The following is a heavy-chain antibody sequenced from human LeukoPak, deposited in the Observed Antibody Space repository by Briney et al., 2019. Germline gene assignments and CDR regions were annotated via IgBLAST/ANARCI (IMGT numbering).Heavy chain of an antibody. CDR3: AKRRHDYGDYYQMDV. D-gene: IGHD4-17*01. CDR1: GFTFSSYG. Sequence: GGSLRLSCAASGFTFSSYGMSWVRQAPGKGLEWVSAISGSGGSTYYADSVKGRFTISRDNSKNTLYLQMNSLRADDTAVYYCAKRRHDYGDYYQMDVWGKGTTVTVSS. V-gene: IGHV3-23*01. J-gene: IGHJ6*03. CDR2: ISGSGGST.